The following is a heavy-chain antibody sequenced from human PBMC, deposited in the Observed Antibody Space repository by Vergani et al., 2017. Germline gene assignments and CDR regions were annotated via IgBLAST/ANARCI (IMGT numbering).Heavy chain of an antibody. D-gene: IGHD5-12*01. CDR1: GFTFSDHY. Sequence: EVQLVESGGGLVQPGGSLRLSCAASGFTFSDHYMDWVRQAPGKGLEWVGRTRNKANSYTTEYAASVKGRFTIARDDSKNSLYLQMNSLKTEDTAVYYCARGEKLRVGDYYYYDYMDVWGKGTTVTVSS. V-gene: IGHV3-72*01. J-gene: IGHJ6*03. CDR3: ARGEKLRVGDYYYYDYMDV. CDR2: TRNKANSYTT.